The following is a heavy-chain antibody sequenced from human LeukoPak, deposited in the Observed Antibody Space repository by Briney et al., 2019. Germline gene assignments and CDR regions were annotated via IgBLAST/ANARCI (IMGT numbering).Heavy chain of an antibody. CDR1: GFTFSSYA. D-gene: IGHD2-2*01. Sequence: GRSLRLSCAASGFTFSSYAMHWVRQAPGKGLEWVAVISYDGSNKYYADSVKGRFTISRGNSKNTLYLQMNSLRAEDTAVYYCARDSGFRYCSSTSCYEYYFDYWGQGTLVTVSS. V-gene: IGHV3-30*04. CDR2: ISYDGSNK. J-gene: IGHJ4*02. CDR3: ARDSGFRYCSSTSCYEYYFDY.